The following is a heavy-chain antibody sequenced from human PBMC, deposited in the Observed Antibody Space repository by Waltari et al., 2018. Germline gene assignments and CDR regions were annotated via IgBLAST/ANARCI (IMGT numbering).Heavy chain of an antibody. CDR1: GGSFSGYY. Sequence: QVQLQQWGAGLLTPSETLSLTCAVYGGSFSGYYWSWLRQPPGKGLEWIGEINHSGSTNYNPSLKSRVTISVDTSKNQFSLKLSSVTAADTAVYYCARGLKRGLRWYPGAFDIWGQGTMVTVSS. J-gene: IGHJ3*02. D-gene: IGHD4-17*01. CDR3: ARGLKRGLRWYPGAFDI. V-gene: IGHV4-34*01. CDR2: INHSGST.